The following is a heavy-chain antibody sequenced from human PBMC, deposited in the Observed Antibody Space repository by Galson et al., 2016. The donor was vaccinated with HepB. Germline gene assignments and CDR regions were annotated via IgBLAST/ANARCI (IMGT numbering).Heavy chain of an antibody. J-gene: IGHJ4*02. D-gene: IGHD6-19*01. V-gene: IGHV3-7*03. Sequence: SLRLSCAASGFTLRVYWMSWVRQAPGKSLERVATIKVDGNEKYYVDSVKGRFTISGDNAKNSMYLQMNSLRAEDTAVYYCAGDLSVWLRGMDSWGQGTLVAVSS. CDR3: AGDLSVWLRGMDS. CDR2: IKVDGNEK. CDR1: GFTLRVYW.